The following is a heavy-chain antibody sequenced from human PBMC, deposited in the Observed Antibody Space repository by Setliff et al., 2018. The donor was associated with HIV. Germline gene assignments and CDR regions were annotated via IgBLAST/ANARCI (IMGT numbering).Heavy chain of an antibody. Sequence: GASVKVSCKTSGYNFENYAINWVRQAPGQGLERMGWINANSGSPTYAQAFTGRFFFSVDTAVATAYLQINNLKTEDTAVYFCARGLYGDYGGDLNWLDPWGHGTRVTVSS. CDR3: ARGLYGDYGGDLNWLDP. CDR1: GYNFENYA. J-gene: IGHJ5*02. D-gene: IGHD4-17*01. CDR2: INANSGSP. V-gene: IGHV7-4-1*02.